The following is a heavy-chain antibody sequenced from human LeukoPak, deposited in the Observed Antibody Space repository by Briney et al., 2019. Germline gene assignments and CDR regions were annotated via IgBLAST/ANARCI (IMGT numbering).Heavy chain of an antibody. D-gene: IGHD5-12*01. CDR1: GGTFSSYA. CDR3: ARNGGYDSTTKYYFDY. J-gene: IGHJ4*02. Sequence: SVKVSCKASGGTFSSYAISWVRQAPGQGLEWMGGIIPIFGTANYAQKFQGRVTITADESTSTAYMELSSLRSEDTAVYYCARNGGYDSTTKYYFDYWGQGTLVTVSS. V-gene: IGHV1-69*01. CDR2: IIPIFGTA.